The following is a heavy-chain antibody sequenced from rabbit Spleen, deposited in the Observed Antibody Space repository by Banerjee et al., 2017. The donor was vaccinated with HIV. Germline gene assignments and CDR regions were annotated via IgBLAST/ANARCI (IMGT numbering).Heavy chain of an antibody. Sequence: QEQLEESGGGLVKPEGSLTVTCKASGFSFSDRDVMCWVRQAPGKGLEWIACINTATGKGVYASWAKGRFTISTTSSTTVTLQMTSLTVADTATYFCARDTGSSFSSYGMDLWGPGTLVTVS. V-gene: IGHV1S45*01. CDR2: INTATGKG. D-gene: IGHD8-1*01. CDR1: GFSFSDRDV. J-gene: IGHJ6*01. CDR3: ARDTGSSFSSYGMDL.